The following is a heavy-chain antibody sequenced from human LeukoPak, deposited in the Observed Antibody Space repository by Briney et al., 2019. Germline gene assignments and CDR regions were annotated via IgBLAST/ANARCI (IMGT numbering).Heavy chain of an antibody. V-gene: IGHV3-74*01. CDR1: GNYW. Sequence: GGSLRLSCAASGNYWLHWVRQAPGKGLVWVSHINSDGSWTSYADSVKGRFTISKDNAKNTVYLQMNSLRAEDTAVYYCVSFYETYWGRGTLVTVSS. D-gene: IGHD2/OR15-2a*01. J-gene: IGHJ4*02. CDR3: VSFYETY. CDR2: INSDGSWT.